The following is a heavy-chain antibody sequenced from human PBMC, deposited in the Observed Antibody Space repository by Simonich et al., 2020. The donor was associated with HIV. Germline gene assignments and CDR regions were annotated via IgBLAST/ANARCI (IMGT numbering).Heavy chain of an antibody. Sequence: EVQLVESGGGLVQPGRSLRLSCAASGFTFDDYAMHWVRKAPGKGLGCVSGMSWNSGSIVYADSVKGRFTISRDNAKNSLYLQMNSLRAEDMALYYCAKDKYSSSSGSFDYWGQGTLVTVSS. V-gene: IGHV3-9*03. CDR3: AKDKYSSSSGSFDY. D-gene: IGHD6-6*01. CDR2: MSWNSGSI. CDR1: GFTFDDYA. J-gene: IGHJ4*02.